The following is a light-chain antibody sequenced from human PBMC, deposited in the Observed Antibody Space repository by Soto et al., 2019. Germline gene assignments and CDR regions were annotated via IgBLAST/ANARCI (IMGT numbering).Light chain of an antibody. CDR2: DVS. Sequence: QSALTQPASVSGSPGQSITISCTGTSSDVGGYNYVSWYQQHPGKAPKLMIYDVSNRPSGVSNRFSGSKSGNTASLTISGLQVEGEADYLCSSYTSKSTVVVGGGPKVTVL. J-gene: IGLJ2*01. CDR3: SSYTSKSTVV. CDR1: SSDVGGYNY. V-gene: IGLV2-14*01.